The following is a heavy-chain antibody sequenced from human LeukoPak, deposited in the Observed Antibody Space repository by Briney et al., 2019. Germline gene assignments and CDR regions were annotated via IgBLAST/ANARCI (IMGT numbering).Heavy chain of an antibody. CDR2: IYYSEST. CDR3: ARELRIAVAGTPNHYYYYYGMDV. J-gene: IGHJ6*02. D-gene: IGHD6-19*01. CDR1: GVSISSYY. V-gene: IGHV4-59*01. Sequence: PSETLSLTCTVSGVSISSYYWSWIRQPPGKGLEWIGYIYYSESTNYNPPLKSRVTISVDTSKNQFSLKLSSVTAADTAVYYCARELRIAVAGTPNHYYYYYGMDVGGQGTTVTVSS.